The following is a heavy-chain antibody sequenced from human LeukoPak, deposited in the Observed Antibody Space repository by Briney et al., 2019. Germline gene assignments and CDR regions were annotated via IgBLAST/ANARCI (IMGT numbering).Heavy chain of an antibody. CDR1: GFRFSSFA. D-gene: IGHD5-12*01. CDR3: AKDEYRAYEAYYFDY. V-gene: IGHV3-23*01. Sequence: GGSLRLSCAASGFRFSSFAMSWVRQAPGKGLEWVSPISGSGDSTYYADSVKGRFTISRDNSKNTLNLQMNILSAEDTAVYYCAKDEYRAYEAYYFDYWGQGTLVTVSS. CDR2: ISGSGDST. J-gene: IGHJ4*02.